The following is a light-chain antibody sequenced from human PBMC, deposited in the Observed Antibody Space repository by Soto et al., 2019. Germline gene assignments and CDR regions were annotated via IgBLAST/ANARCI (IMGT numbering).Light chain of an antibody. Sequence: QPVLTQPPSVSGAPGQRVTISCTGSSSNIGAGYDVHWYQQLPGTAPKLLIYGNSNRPSGVPDRFSGSKSGTSASLASTGLQAEDEADYYCQSYDSSLSGSVFGGGTKLNVL. CDR1: SSNIGAGYD. CDR2: GNS. V-gene: IGLV1-40*01. J-gene: IGLJ3*02. CDR3: QSYDSSLSGSV.